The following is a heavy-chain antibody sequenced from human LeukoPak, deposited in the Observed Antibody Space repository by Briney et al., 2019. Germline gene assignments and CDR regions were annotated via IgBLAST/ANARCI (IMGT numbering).Heavy chain of an antibody. D-gene: IGHD3-10*01. CDR2: ISSSSSYI. CDR1: GFTFSSYS. Sequence: GGSLRLSCAASGFTFSSYSMNWVRQAPGKGLEWVSSISSSSSYIYYADSVKGRFTISRDNAKNSLYLQMNSLRAEDTAVYYCARVGGSAPYYYYGMDVWGQGTTVTVSS. J-gene: IGHJ6*02. CDR3: ARVGGSAPYYYYGMDV. V-gene: IGHV3-21*01.